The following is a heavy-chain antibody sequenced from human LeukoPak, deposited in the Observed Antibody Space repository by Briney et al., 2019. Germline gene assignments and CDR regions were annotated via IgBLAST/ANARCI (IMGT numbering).Heavy chain of an antibody. D-gene: IGHD3-22*01. CDR1: GYTFTSYD. CDR3: MRDGPDYYDSSGNDAFDI. V-gene: IGHV1-18*01. CDR2: SSAYNGNT. J-gene: IGHJ3*02. Sequence: GASVKGSCKASGYTFTSYDINWVRQATGQGLEWMGWSSAYNGNTNYAQKLQGRVTMTTDTSTSTAYMELRSLRSDDTAVYYCMRDGPDYYDSSGNDAFDIWGQGTMVTVSS.